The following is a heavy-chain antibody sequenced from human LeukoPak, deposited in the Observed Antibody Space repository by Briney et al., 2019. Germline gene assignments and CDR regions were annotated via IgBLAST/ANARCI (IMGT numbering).Heavy chain of an antibody. CDR2: ISWNSGTI. V-gene: IGHV3-9*01. Sequence: GRSLRLSCAASGFTFDDYVMHWVRQAPGKGLEWVSGISWNSGTIHYADSVKGRFTISRDNAKNSLYLQLSSLRAEDTALYYCAKNMLGMQLWSPIDYWGQGTLVTVSS. CDR3: AKNMLGMQLWSPIDY. CDR1: GFTFDDYV. J-gene: IGHJ4*02. D-gene: IGHD5-18*01.